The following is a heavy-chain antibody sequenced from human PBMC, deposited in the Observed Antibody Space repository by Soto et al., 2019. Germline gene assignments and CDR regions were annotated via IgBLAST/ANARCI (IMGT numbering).Heavy chain of an antibody. Sequence: SQTLSLTCAISGDSFSSNIAAWNWIRQSPSRGLEWLGRTYYRSKWYNDYALSVKSRITITPDTSKNQFSLQLNSVTPEDTAVYYCASVFVYYYYAMDVWGQGTTVTVSS. V-gene: IGHV6-1*01. D-gene: IGHD3-10*01. CDR2: TYYRSKWYN. J-gene: IGHJ6*02. CDR1: GDSFSSNIAA. CDR3: ASVFVYYYYAMDV.